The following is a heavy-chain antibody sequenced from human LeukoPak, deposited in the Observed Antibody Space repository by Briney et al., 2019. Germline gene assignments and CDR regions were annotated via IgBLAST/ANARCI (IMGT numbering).Heavy chain of an antibody. J-gene: IGHJ6*02. V-gene: IGHV3-23*01. Sequence: GGSLRLSCADSGFTFSSYAMSWVRQAPGKGLEWVSAISGSGGSTYYADSVKGRFTISRDNSKNTLYLQMNSLRAEDTAVYYCAKIMLDIVVVPAALPPTYYYYGMDVWGQGTTVTVSS. CDR2: ISGSGGST. CDR3: AKIMLDIVVVPAALPPTYYYYGMDV. D-gene: IGHD2-2*03. CDR1: GFTFSSYA.